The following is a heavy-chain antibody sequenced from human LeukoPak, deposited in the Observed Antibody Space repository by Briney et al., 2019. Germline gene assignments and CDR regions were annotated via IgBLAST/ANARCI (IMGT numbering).Heavy chain of an antibody. D-gene: IGHD3-10*01. J-gene: IGHJ4*02. V-gene: IGHV4-34*01. CDR1: GGSFSGYY. Sequence: SETLSLTCAVYGGSFSGYYWSWIRQPPGKGLEWIGEINHSGSTNYNPSLKSRVTISVDTSKNQFSLKLSSVTAADTAVYYCAIHPYYYGSYRFDYWGQGTLVTVSS. CDR2: INHSGST. CDR3: AIHPYYYGSYRFDY.